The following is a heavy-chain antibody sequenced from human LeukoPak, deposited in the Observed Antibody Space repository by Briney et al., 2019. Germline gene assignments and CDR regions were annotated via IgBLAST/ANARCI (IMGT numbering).Heavy chain of an antibody. V-gene: IGHV1-69*04. D-gene: IGHD3-3*01. CDR2: IIPILGIA. CDR1: GGTFSSYA. Sequence: ASVKVSCKASGGTFSSYAISWVRQAPGQGLEWMGRIIPILGIANYAQKFQGRVTITADKSTSTAYMELSSLGSEDTAVYYCARHLLREWLLSDWGQGTLVTVSS. CDR3: ARHLLREWLLSD. J-gene: IGHJ4*02.